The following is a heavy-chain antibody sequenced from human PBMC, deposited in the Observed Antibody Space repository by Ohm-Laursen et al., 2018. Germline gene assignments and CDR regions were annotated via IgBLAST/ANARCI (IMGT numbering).Heavy chain of an antibody. V-gene: IGHV1-46*01. J-gene: IGHJ6*02. CDR2: INPSGGST. Sequence: ASVKVSCKASGYTFTSYYMHWVRQAPGQGLEWMGIINPSGGSTSYAQKFQGRVTMTRDTSTSTVYMELSSLRSEDTAVYYCARLLGESISYYYYGMDVWGQGTTVTVSS. CDR1: GYTFTSYY. D-gene: IGHD3-10*01. CDR3: ARLLGESISYYYYGMDV.